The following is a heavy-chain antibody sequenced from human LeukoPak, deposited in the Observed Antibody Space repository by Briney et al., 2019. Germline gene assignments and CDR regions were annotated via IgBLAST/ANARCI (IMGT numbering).Heavy chain of an antibody. Sequence: SETLSLTCAVYGGSFSGYYWSWIRQPPGKGLEWIGEINHSGSTNYNPSLKSRVTISVDTSKNQFSLKLSSVTAADTAVYYCARWYDFWSGYPLGDSYGMDVWGQGTTVTVSS. CDR3: ARWYDFWSGYPLGDSYGMDV. V-gene: IGHV4-34*01. D-gene: IGHD3-3*01. J-gene: IGHJ6*02. CDR2: INHSGST. CDR1: GGSFSGYY.